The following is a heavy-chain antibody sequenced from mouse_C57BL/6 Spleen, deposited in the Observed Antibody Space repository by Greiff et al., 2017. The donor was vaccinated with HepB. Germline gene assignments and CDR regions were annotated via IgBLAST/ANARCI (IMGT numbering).Heavy chain of an antibody. D-gene: IGHD1-1*01. CDR1: GYSFTGYF. CDR2: INRYNGDN. V-gene: IGHV1-20*01. J-gene: IGHJ4*01. Sequence: EVQLVESGPELVKPGDSVKITCKASGYSFTGYFMNWVMQSHGKSLEWIGRINRYNGDNFYNQKFKGKATLPVDKSSSTAHMELRSLTSEDSAVYYCASTTVVANYAMDYWGQGTSVTVSS. CDR3: ASTTVVANYAMDY.